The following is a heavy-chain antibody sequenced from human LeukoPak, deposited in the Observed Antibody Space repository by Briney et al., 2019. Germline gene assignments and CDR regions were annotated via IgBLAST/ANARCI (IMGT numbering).Heavy chain of an antibody. V-gene: IGHV3-15*01. CDR3: TTDIVVVPAAMYYFDY. Sequence: RPGGSLRLSCAASGFTFSNAWMSWVRQAPGKGLEWVGRIKSKTDGGTTDYAAPVKGRFTISRDDATNTLYLQMNNLKTEDTAVYYCTTDIVVVPAAMYYFDYWGQGTLVTVSS. D-gene: IGHD2-2*01. CDR1: GFTFSNAW. CDR2: IKSKTDGGTT. J-gene: IGHJ4*02.